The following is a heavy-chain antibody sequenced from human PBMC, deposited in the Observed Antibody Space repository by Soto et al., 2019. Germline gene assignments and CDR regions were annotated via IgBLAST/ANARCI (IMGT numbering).Heavy chain of an antibody. Sequence: QLLLQESGPGLVKPSETLSLTCTFSGGSSSSTSYYWGWIRQPPGKRLEWIGSIYSSANTYYNPSLKSRVTISVDTSKSHLSLKLSSVTAAYTAVYYCAGQSYEIRGYYYAYWGQGTLVTVSS. V-gene: IGHV4-39*01. CDR2: IYSSANT. CDR1: GGSSSSTSYY. CDR3: AGQSYEIRGYYYAY. J-gene: IGHJ4*02. D-gene: IGHD3-22*01.